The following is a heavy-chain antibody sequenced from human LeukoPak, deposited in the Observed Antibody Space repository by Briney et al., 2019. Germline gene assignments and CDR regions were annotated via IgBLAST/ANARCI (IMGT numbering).Heavy chain of an antibody. CDR2: ISGTGGTT. Sequence: PGGSLRLSCAASGFTFSSYAMSWVRQAPGKGLEWVSSISGTGGTTYYAESVKGRFSISRDNSRNTLYLQISSLKAEDTAVYYCARDGIGAPGAFDIWGQGTMVTVSS. D-gene: IGHD3-16*01. V-gene: IGHV3-23*01. CDR3: ARDGIGAPGAFDI. J-gene: IGHJ3*02. CDR1: GFTFSSYA.